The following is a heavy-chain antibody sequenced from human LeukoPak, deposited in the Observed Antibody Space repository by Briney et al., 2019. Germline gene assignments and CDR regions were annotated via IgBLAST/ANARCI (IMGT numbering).Heavy chain of an antibody. Sequence: PGGSLRLSCAASGFTFSSYWMHWVRQAPGKRLVWVSRINSDGRSTNYADSVKGRFTISRDNAQNTLYLQMNSLRVEDTAVYYCATVGMGATIGYWGQGTLVTVSS. D-gene: IGHD1-26*01. J-gene: IGHJ4*02. CDR1: GFTFSSYW. CDR2: INSDGRST. V-gene: IGHV3-74*01. CDR3: ATVGMGATIGY.